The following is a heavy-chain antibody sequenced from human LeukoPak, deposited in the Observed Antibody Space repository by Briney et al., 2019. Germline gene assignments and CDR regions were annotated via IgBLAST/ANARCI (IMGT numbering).Heavy chain of an antibody. CDR2: INHSGST. V-gene: IGHV4-34*01. Sequence: SETLSLTCAVYGGSFSGYYWSWIRQPPGKGLEWIGEINHSGSTNYNPSLKSRVTISVDTSKNQFSLKLSSVTAADTAVYYCARGVTYYDLWSGHPYYYYMDVWGKGTTVTVSS. D-gene: IGHD3-3*01. J-gene: IGHJ6*03. CDR1: GGSFSGYY. CDR3: ARGVTYYDLWSGHPYYYYMDV.